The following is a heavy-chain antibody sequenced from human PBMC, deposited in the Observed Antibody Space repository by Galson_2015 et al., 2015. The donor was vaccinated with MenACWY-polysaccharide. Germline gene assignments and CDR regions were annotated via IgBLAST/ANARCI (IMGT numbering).Heavy chain of an antibody. V-gene: IGHV4-31*03. Sequence: TLSLTCTVSGGSISNGGYYWSWIRQHPGQGLEWIGYISYRGSTYYNPSLKSRLTMSVDTSKSQFSLKLSSVTAADTAVYYCARYSYDGSGYYSFEYWGQGTLVTVSS. D-gene: IGHD3-22*01. J-gene: IGHJ4*02. CDR3: ARYSYDGSGYYSFEY. CDR2: ISYRGST. CDR1: GGSISNGGYY.